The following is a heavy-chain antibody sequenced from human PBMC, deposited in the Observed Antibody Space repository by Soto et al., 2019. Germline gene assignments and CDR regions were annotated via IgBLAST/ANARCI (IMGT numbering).Heavy chain of an antibody. CDR1: GFTFSSYS. J-gene: IGHJ3*02. Sequence: GGSLRLSCAASGFTFSSYSMNWVRQAPGKGLEWVSSISSMSSYIYYADSVKGRFTISRDNAKNSLYLQMNSLRAEDTAVYYCARGNSVYSSGWYFAFDIWGQGTMVTVSS. D-gene: IGHD6-19*01. CDR2: ISSMSSYI. CDR3: ARGNSVYSSGWYFAFDI. V-gene: IGHV3-21*01.